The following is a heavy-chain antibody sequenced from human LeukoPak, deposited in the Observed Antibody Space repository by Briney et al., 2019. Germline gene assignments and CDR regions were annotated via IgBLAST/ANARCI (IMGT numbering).Heavy chain of an antibody. D-gene: IGHD3-10*02. CDR3: ASFGVRGVRELNDY. Sequence: ASVKVSCKASGYSFTGYYMHWVRQAPGQGLEWMGWINPNSGGTNYAQKFQGRVTMTRDTSISTAYMELSRLRSDDTAVYYCASFGVRGVRELNDYWGQGTLVTVSS. CDR2: INPNSGGT. J-gene: IGHJ4*02. CDR1: GYSFTGYY. V-gene: IGHV1-2*02.